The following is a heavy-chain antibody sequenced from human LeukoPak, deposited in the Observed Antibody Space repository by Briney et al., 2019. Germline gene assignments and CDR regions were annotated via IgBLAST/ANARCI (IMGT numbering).Heavy chain of an antibody. D-gene: IGHD2-21*01. CDR3: ARGYSRETPWYGY. J-gene: IGHJ4*02. V-gene: IGHV4-39*07. CDR1: GGSISSSSYY. CDR2: IYYSGST. Sequence: PSETLSLTCTVSGGSISSSSYYWGWIRQPPGKGLEWIGSIYYSGSTNYNPSLKSRVSISKDTSKNQLSLKLSSVTAADTAAYYCARGYSRETPWYGYWGQGTLVTVSS.